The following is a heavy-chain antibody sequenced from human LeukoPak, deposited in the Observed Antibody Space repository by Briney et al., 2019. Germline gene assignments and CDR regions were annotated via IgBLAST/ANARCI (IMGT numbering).Heavy chain of an antibody. CDR3: ANQVSRGGIYYHFDF. D-gene: IGHD1-26*01. J-gene: IGHJ4*02. V-gene: IGHV3-23*01. CDR1: GFTFSSYA. CDR2: ISGSGGTT. Sequence: QAGGSLRLSCPPSGFTFSSYAISWARQPPGKGLEWDPRISGSGGTTYYADSVKGRFTISRDISKDTLFLQMSSLRAADTAVYYCANQVSRGGIYYHFDFWGQGTLVTVSS.